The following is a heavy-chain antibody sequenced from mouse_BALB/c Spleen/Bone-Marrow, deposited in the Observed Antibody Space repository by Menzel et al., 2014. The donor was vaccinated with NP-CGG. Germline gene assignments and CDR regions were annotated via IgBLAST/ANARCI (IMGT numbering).Heavy chain of an antibody. D-gene: IGHD3-2*01. CDR2: IDPAKDNT. CDR1: GFNIRDTY. CDR3: ARGVRQLGLPF. Sequence: EVQLQESGAELVKPGASVRLSCTSSGFNIRDTYIHWVKQRPEQGLEWIGEIDPAKDNTEYDPKFQGKATITADTPSNTAYLQLSSLTSEDTAVYYCARGVRQLGLPFWGQGTLVTVST. V-gene: IGHV14-3*02. J-gene: IGHJ3*01.